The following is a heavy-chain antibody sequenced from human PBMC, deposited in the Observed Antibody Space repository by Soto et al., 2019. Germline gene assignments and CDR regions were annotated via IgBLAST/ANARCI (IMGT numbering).Heavy chain of an antibody. V-gene: IGHV5-51*01. CDR2: IYPGDSQR. CDR3: ARRCIAEFRDAFDI. Sequence: GESLKISCKGSGYRLTDYWIAWVRQMPGEGLEWMGMIYPGDSQRRYRPSFQGQVTISVDMSISTAFLQWSSLKASDTAMYYCARRCIAEFRDAFDIWGQGAMVTVSS. CDR1: GYRLTDYW. J-gene: IGHJ3*02. D-gene: IGHD2-15*01.